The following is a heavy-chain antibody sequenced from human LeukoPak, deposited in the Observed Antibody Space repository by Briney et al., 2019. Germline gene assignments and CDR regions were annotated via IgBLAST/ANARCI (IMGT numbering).Heavy chain of an antibody. Sequence: GGSLRLSCAASGFTFSSYGMHWVRQAPGKGLEWVAVISYDGSNKYYADSVKGRFTISRDNSKNTLYLQMNSLRAEDTAIYYCAKAGSVATHGVGGYYYYYYMDVWGKGTTVTVSS. V-gene: IGHV3-30*18. J-gene: IGHJ6*03. D-gene: IGHD3-10*01. CDR1: GFTFSSYG. CDR2: ISYDGSNK. CDR3: AKAGSVATHGVGGYYYYYYMDV.